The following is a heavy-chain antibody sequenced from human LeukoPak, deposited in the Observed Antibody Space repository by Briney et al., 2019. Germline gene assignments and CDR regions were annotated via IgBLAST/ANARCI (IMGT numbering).Heavy chain of an antibody. Sequence: PGGSLRLSCAASGFSFSSYSMNWVRQAPGKGLEWVSSISSSSSYIYYADSVKGRFTISRDNAKNSLYLQMNSLRAEDTAVYYCARDGGRFGELGADAFDIWGQGTMVTVSS. CDR2: ISSSSSYI. J-gene: IGHJ3*02. CDR1: GFSFSSYS. V-gene: IGHV3-21*01. CDR3: ARDGGRFGELGADAFDI. D-gene: IGHD3-10*01.